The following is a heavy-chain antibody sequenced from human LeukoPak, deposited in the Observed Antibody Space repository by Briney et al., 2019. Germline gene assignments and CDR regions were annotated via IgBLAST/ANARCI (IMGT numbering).Heavy chain of an antibody. V-gene: IGHV1-69*06. J-gene: IGHJ4*02. CDR2: IIPIFGTA. CDR1: GGTFSSYA. CDR3: ARVRGSGSPFDY. D-gene: IGHD3-10*01. Sequence: WASVKVSCKASGGTFSSYAISWVRQAPGQGLEWMGGIIPIFGTANYAQKFQGRVTITADKSTSTAYMELSSLRSEDTAVYYCARVRGSGSPFDYWGQGTLVTVSS.